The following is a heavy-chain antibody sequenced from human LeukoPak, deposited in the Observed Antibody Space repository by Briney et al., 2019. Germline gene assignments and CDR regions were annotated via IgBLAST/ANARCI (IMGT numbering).Heavy chain of an antibody. CDR3: ARSRRGWDFDH. D-gene: IGHD6-19*01. J-gene: IGHJ4*02. Sequence: PGGSLRLSCAASGFTFSSYSMNWVRQAPGKGLEWVSSISSSSYIYYADSVKGRFTISRDNAKNSLYLQMNSLRAEDTAVYYCARSRRGWDFDHWGQGTLVTVSS. CDR2: ISSSSYI. CDR1: GFTFSSYS. V-gene: IGHV3-21*01.